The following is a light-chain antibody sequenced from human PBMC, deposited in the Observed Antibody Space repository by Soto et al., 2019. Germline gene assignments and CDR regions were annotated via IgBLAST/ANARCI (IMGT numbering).Light chain of an antibody. CDR2: KAS. V-gene: IGKV1-5*03. CDR1: QSISNW. CDR3: QQYNSYSPYT. Sequence: DIQMTQSPSTLSASVGDRVTITCRASQSISNWLAWFQQKPGKAPKLLIYKASSLESGVPSRFTGSGSGTEFTLTISNLQPDDFATYYCQQYNSYSPYTFGQGTRLEI. J-gene: IGKJ2*01.